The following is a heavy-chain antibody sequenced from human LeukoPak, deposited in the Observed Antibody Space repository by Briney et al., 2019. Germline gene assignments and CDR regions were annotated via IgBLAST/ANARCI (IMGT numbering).Heavy chain of an antibody. CDR3: ASGWALS. V-gene: IGHV6-1*01. CDR2: TYLRSGWHT. Sequence: SQTLSLTCAFSGDSFLKKLGAGNGSRQSPSGGLEWLGRTYLRSGWHTDYAFSVRGRLTITADTSKNHFSLQLASVTPEDSAVYYCASGWALSWGQGTLVTVSS. D-gene: IGHD1-26*01. CDR1: GDSFLKKLGA. J-gene: IGHJ5*02.